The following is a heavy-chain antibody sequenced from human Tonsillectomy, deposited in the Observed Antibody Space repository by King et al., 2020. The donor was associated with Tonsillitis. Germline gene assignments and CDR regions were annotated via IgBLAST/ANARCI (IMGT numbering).Heavy chain of an antibody. CDR2: ISYNGNNI. D-gene: IGHD1-26*01. CDR1: GFTFSSYA. J-gene: IGHJ4*02. CDR3: ARDFIGGSYKPDY. Sequence: AQLVQSGGGVVQPGRSLRLSCAASGFTFSSYAMHWVRQAPGKGLEWVAVISYNGNNIYYADSVKGRFTISRDNSKNTLYLQMNSLRAEDTAVYYCARDFIGGSYKPDYWGQGTLVTVSS. V-gene: IGHV3-30-3*01.